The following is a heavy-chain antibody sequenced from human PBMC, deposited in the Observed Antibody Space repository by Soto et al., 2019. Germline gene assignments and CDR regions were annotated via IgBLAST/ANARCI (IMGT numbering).Heavy chain of an antibody. J-gene: IGHJ6*02. D-gene: IGHD6-13*01. Sequence: QGQLVESGGGVVQPGRSLRLSCAASGFTFSNYAMHWVRQAPGKGLAWVAVTSHDGTNKYYADSVKGRFTISRDNSKNTLYLQMNSLRAEDTAVYYCARDLSIAAAVPPITYSYDGMDVWGQGTTVTVSS. CDR1: GFTFSNYA. V-gene: IGHV3-30-3*01. CDR3: ARDLSIAAAVPPITYSYDGMDV. CDR2: TSHDGTNK.